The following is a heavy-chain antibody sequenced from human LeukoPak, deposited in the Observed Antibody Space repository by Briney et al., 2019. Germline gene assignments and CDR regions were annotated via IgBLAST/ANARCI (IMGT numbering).Heavy chain of an antibody. CDR1: GFTFSNAW. V-gene: IGHV3-15*01. CDR2: IKSKTDGGTT. CDR3: TTGTGNGWFGEFYFDY. D-gene: IGHD3-10*01. Sequence: GGSLRLSCAASGFTFSNAWMSWVRQAPGKGLEWVGRIKSKTDGGTTDYAAPVKGRFTISRDDSKNTLYLQMNSLKTEDTAVYYCTTGTGNGWFGEFYFDYWGQGTLVTVSS. J-gene: IGHJ4*02.